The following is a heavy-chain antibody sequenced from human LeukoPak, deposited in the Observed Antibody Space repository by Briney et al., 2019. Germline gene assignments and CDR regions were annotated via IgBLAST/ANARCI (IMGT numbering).Heavy chain of an antibody. CDR2: ISNTGGST. D-gene: IGHD5-24*01. Sequence: GGSLRLSCAASGFSFNTYAMSWVRQAPGKGLEWVSAISNTGGSTYYADSVKGRFTISRDKSKNTLSLQMNSLRAEDTAMYYCVRDADFYKGDYWGQGTLVTVSS. CDR3: VRDADFYKGDY. J-gene: IGHJ4*02. V-gene: IGHV3-23*01. CDR1: GFSFNTYA.